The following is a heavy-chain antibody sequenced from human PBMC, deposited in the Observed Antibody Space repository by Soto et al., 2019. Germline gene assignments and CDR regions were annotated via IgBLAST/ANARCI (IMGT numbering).Heavy chain of an antibody. D-gene: IGHD3-22*01. CDR1: GGSLSSHW. J-gene: IGHJ4*01. CDR3: ARGGYDFSGVNFDEGFDF. Sequence: SETLSLTCSVSGGSLSSHWWTWIRQPPGKGLQWVGHIFYAGITKYNPSLQSRVSISVDTSKDHFSLTLNSVTAADTAVYYCARGGYDFSGVNFDEGFDFWGQGIPVTVSS. CDR2: IFYAGIT. V-gene: IGHV4-59*11.